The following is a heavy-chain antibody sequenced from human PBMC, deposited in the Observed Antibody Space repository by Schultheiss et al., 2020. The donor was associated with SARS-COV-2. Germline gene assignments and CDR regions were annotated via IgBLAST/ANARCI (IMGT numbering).Heavy chain of an antibody. CDR2: ISSSSSYI. CDR3: ARDFNPTYYDFWSGYYLPYYYGMDV. Sequence: GGSLRLSCAASGFTFNNYAMSWVRQAPGKGLEWVSSISSSSSYIYYADSVKGRFTISRDNAKNSLYLQMNSLRAEDTAVYYCARDFNPTYYDFWSGYYLPYYYGMDVWGQGTTVTVSS. CDR1: GFTFNNYA. V-gene: IGHV3-21*04. D-gene: IGHD3-3*01. J-gene: IGHJ6*02.